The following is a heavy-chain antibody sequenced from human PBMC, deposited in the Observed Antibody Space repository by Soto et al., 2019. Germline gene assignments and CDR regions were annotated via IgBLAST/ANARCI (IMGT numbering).Heavy chain of an antibody. Sequence: GESLKISCKGSGYSFTSYWIGWVRQMPGKGLEWMGIIYPGDSDTRYSPSFQGQVTISADKSISTAYLQWSSLKASDTPMYYCERHKYCTNGVCYSNPYYYHGMDVWGQGTAVTVSS. CDR2: IYPGDSDT. CDR3: ERHKYCTNGVCYSNPYYYHGMDV. J-gene: IGHJ6*02. D-gene: IGHD2-8*01. CDR1: GYSFTSYW. V-gene: IGHV5-51*01.